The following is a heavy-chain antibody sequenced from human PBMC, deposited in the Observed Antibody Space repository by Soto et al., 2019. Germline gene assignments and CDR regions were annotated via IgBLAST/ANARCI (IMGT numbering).Heavy chain of an antibody. CDR2: IWYDGSNK. CDR1: GFTFSSYG. J-gene: IGHJ3*02. D-gene: IGHD3-10*01. CDR3: ARVESGRGAFDI. V-gene: IGHV3-33*01. Sequence: QVQLVESGGGVVQPGRSLRLSCAASGFTFSSYGMHWVRQAPGKGLEWVAVIWYDGSNKYYADSVKGRFTISRDNSKNTLCLQMNSLRAEDTAVYYCARVESGRGAFDIWGQGTMVTVSS.